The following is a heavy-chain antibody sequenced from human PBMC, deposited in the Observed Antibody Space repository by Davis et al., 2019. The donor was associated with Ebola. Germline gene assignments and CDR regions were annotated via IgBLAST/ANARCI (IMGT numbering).Heavy chain of an antibody. V-gene: IGHV3-30*02. CDR2: IWYDGSNK. CDR3: AKNLGYNRYYYYGMDV. J-gene: IGHJ6*02. D-gene: IGHD1-14*01. Sequence: GESLKISCAASGFSFSSYGMHWVRQARGKGLEWVAVIWYDGSNKYYADSVKGRFTISRDNSKNTLYLQMNSLRAEDTAVYYCAKNLGYNRYYYYGMDVWGQGTTVTVSS. CDR1: GFSFSSYG.